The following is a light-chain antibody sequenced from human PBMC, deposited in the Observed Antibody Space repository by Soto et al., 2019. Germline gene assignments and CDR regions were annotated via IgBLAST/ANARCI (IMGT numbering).Light chain of an antibody. Sequence: EIVLTQSPGILSLSPGERATLSCGAGQRIISSFLAWYQQKPGQAPRLLIYGASSRATGIPDRFSGSGSGTDFTLTISRLEPEDFAVYYCQQYGSSLSITFGQGTRLEIK. CDR3: QQYGSSLSIT. J-gene: IGKJ5*01. V-gene: IGKV3-20*01. CDR2: GAS. CDR1: QRIISSF.